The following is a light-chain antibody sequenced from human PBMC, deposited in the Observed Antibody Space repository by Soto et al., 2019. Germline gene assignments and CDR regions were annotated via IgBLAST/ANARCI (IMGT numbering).Light chain of an antibody. CDR2: EVS. V-gene: IGLV2-18*02. CDR3: SSYSSSSRFV. J-gene: IGLJ1*01. CDR1: SSDVGSYRR. Sequence: QSALTQPPSVSGSPGQSVTVSCTGTSSDVGSYRRVSWYQQPPGIAPKLLIYEVSNRPSGVPDRFSGSKSGNTASLIFSGLQAEDEADYYCSSYSSSSRFVFGTGTKLTVL.